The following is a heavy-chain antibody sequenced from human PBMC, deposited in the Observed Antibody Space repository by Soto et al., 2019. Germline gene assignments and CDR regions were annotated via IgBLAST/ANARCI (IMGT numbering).Heavy chain of an antibody. CDR1: GFSLSTYGVA. CDR2: IYWDDDK. D-gene: IGHD2-21*02. CDR3: IQSRCGGDCLQSYASYYYYGMDV. Sequence: SGPTLVNPTQTLTLTCTVSGFSLSTYGVAVGWIRQPPGKALEWLALIYWDDDKRYSPSLRSRLTITKDTSKNQVVLTMTNMDPVDTATYYCIQSRCGGDCLQSYASYYYYGMDVWGQGTTVTVSS. J-gene: IGHJ6*02. V-gene: IGHV2-5*02.